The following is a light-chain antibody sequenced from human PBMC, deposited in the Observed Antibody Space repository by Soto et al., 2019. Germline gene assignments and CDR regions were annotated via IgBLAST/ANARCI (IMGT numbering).Light chain of an antibody. CDR3: QQSYSILYT. CDR2: AAS. Sequence: DLQMTQSPSSLSASVGDRVTITCRASQSINRYLNWYQQKPGRAPKLLISAASSLQSGVPSRFSGSGSGTDFTLTISSLQREDSATYYCQQSYSILYTFGQGTKLEIK. CDR1: QSINRY. J-gene: IGKJ2*01. V-gene: IGKV1-39*01.